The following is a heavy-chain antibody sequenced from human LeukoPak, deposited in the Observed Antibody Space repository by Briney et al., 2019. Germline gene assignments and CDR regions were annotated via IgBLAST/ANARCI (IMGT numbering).Heavy chain of an antibody. J-gene: IGHJ4*02. CDR2: ISTSGSSI. CDR1: GFTFSTYE. CDR3: AHGSMYQLDY. V-gene: IGHV3-48*03. Sequence: GGSLRLSCAAPGFTFSTYEINWVRQAPGKGLEWLSHISTSGSSIHYADSVKGRFTISRDNAKNSLYLQMNSLRAEDTAVYYCAHGSMYQLDYWGQGTLVTVSS. D-gene: IGHD2-2*01.